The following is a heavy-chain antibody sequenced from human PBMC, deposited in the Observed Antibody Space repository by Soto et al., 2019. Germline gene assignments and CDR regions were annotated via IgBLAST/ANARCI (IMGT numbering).Heavy chain of an antibody. J-gene: IGHJ4*02. V-gene: IGHV4-59*08. CDR1: GGSISSYY. CDR3: ARHLEAGAAARVTFFDY. D-gene: IGHD6-6*01. CDR2: IYYSGST. Sequence: SETLSLTCTVSGGSISSYYWSWIRQPPGKGLEWIGYIYYSGSTNYNPSLKSRVTISVDTSKNQFSLKLSSVTAADTAVYYCARHLEAGAAARVTFFDYWGQGTLVTVSS.